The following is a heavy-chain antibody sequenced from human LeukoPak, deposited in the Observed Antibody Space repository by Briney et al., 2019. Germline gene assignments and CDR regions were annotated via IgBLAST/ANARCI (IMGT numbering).Heavy chain of an antibody. CDR3: ARIVGQQRDS. V-gene: IGHV6-1*01. D-gene: IGHD6-13*01. CDR1: GDSVSSNSAA. J-gene: IGHJ4*02. Sequence: SQTLSLTFAISGDSVSSNSAAWNWIGQSPSRGLEWLGRTYYRSKWSNDYALSVKGRITINPDTAKNQFSLQLKYVTPEDTAVYYCARIVGQQRDSWGQGTLVTVSS. CDR2: TYYRSKWSN.